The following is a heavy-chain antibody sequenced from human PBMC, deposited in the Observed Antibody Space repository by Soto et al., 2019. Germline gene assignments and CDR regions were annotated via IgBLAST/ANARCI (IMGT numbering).Heavy chain of an antibody. J-gene: IGHJ4*02. Sequence: PGGSLRLSCAASGFTLSTYAMNWVRQAPGKGLEWVSYISRSSNSIYYADSVKGRFTITRDDAKNSLYLHMNSLRDEDTAVYYCARRGVGSGWRRDFWGQGTPVTVSS. CDR3: ARRGVGSGWRRDF. V-gene: IGHV3-48*02. D-gene: IGHD6-19*01. CDR1: GFTLSTYA. CDR2: ISRSSNSI.